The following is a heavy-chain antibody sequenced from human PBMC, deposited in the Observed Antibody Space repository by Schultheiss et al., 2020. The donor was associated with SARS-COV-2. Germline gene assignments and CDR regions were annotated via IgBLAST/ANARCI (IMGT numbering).Heavy chain of an antibody. CDR1: GGSVSSGSYY. Sequence: SETLSLTCTVSGGSVSSGSYYWSWIRQPPGKGLEWIGYIYYSGSTYYNPSLKSRVTISVDTSKNQFSLKLSSVTAADTAVYYCAREIAAAGPISRGYYYYGMDVWGQGTTVTVSS. D-gene: IGHD6-13*01. CDR2: IYYSGST. V-gene: IGHV4-61*01. J-gene: IGHJ6*02. CDR3: AREIAAAGPISRGYYYYGMDV.